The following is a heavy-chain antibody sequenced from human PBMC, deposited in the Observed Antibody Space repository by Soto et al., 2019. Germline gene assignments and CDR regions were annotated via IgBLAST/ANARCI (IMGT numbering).Heavy chain of an antibody. D-gene: IGHD1-26*01. Sequence: QVQLVESGGGVVQPGRSLRLSCAASGFTFSGYGMHWVRQAPGKGLEWVAVTRHDGSNTYYADSVMGRFTISRDNSKKTRYLQMDSLRAEDTAVYYCARDGVGATTFFGYFDYWGQGTLVTVSS. V-gene: IGHV3-33*01. J-gene: IGHJ4*03. CDR3: ARDGVGATTFFGYFDY. CDR2: TRHDGSNT. CDR1: GFTFSGYG.